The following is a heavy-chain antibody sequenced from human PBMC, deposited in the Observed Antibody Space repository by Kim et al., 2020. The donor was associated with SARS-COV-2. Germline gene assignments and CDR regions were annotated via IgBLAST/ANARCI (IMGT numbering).Heavy chain of an antibody. V-gene: IGHV3-7*03. CDR1: GFTFSSYW. J-gene: IGHJ3*02. CDR2: IKQDGSEK. CDR3: ARPYYPKNYDAFDI. Sequence: GGSLRLSCAASGFTFSSYWMSWVRQAPGKGLEWVANIKQDGSEKYYVDSVKGRFTISRDNAKNSLYLQMNSLRAEDTAVYYCARPYYPKNYDAFDIWGQGTMVTVSS. D-gene: IGHD3-10*01.